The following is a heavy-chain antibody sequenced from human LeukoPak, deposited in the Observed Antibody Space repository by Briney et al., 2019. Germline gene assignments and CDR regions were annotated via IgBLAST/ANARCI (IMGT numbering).Heavy chain of an antibody. D-gene: IGHD1-1*01. J-gene: IGHJ4*02. CDR1: GFTFTDYT. CDR3: ARGNDFDY. V-gene: IGHV3-21*01. Sequence: GGSLRLSCAASGFTFTDYTMNWVRQAPGMGLEWVSSISSTSGFIYYADSVKGRFTISRDNAKSSLYLQMNSLRAEDTALYFCARGNDFDYWGQGTVVTVSS. CDR2: ISSTSGFI.